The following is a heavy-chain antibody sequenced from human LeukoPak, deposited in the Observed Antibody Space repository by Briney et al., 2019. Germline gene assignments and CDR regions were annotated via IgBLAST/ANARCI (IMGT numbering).Heavy chain of an antibody. D-gene: IGHD5-18*01. CDR1: GFTFSSYW. Sequence: GGSLRLSCAASGFTFSSYWMHWVRQAPGKGLVWVSRINSDGSSTSYADSVKGRFTISRDNAKNTLYLQMNSLRAEDTAVYYCARGEDTAMVFDYWGQGTLVTVSS. CDR3: ARGEDTAMVFDY. J-gene: IGHJ4*02. CDR2: INSDGSST. V-gene: IGHV3-74*01.